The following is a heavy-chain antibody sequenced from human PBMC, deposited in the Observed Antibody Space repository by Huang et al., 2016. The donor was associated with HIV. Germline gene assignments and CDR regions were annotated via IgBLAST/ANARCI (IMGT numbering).Heavy chain of an antibody. Sequence: QEQLVESGGGVVQPGGSLRLSCATSGFGFSHYGMHWVRQGPGKGLEWVEFIRFDGGNKHYADSAKGRFTISRDNSKKMLFLEMNSLRGDDTAFYYCATDLGGYSFDYWGQGALVSVSS. CDR1: GFGFSHYG. D-gene: IGHD2-21*02. J-gene: IGHJ4*02. CDR2: IRFDGGNK. V-gene: IGHV3-30*02. CDR3: ATDLGGYSFDY.